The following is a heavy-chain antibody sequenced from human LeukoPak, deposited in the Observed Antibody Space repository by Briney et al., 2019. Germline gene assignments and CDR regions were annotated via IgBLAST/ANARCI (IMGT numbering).Heavy chain of an antibody. CDR1: GFIFTSYS. Sequence: PGGSLRLSCAASGFIFTSYSINWVRQAPGKGLEWLSCISSSSSAINYADSVKGRFTISRDNAKNSLYLQMNSLRDEDTAVYYCARAAVLDFWGQGTLVTVSS. V-gene: IGHV3-48*02. D-gene: IGHD6-6*01. J-gene: IGHJ4*02. CDR2: ISSSSSAI. CDR3: ARAAVLDF.